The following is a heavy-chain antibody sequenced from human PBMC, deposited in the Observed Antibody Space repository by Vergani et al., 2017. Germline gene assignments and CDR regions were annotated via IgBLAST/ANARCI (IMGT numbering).Heavy chain of an antibody. J-gene: IGHJ5*02. CDR2: MNGDGDTI. Sequence: EVELVESGGGLVQPGGSLRLSCAASGFTFNAYWMHWARQVPGKGLVWVSGMNGDGDTISYADSVKGRFTISRDNAKNTLFLQMNSLRAEDTAVYYCARARKFRFGVVWENWLDHWGQGTLVTVSS. CDR3: ARARKFRFGVVWENWLDH. CDR1: GFTFNAYW. D-gene: IGHD3-3*01. V-gene: IGHV3-74*01.